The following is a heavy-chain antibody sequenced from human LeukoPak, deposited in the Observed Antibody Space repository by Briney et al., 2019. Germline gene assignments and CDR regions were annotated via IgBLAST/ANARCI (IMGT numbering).Heavy chain of an antibody. CDR1: GFTFSDYY. Sequence: PGGSLRLSCAASGFTFSDYYMSYIRQAPGKGLEWVSVIYSGGSTYYADSVKGRFTISRDNSKNTLYLQMNSLRAEDTAVYYCARAISRGTNWFDPWGQGTLVTVSS. CDR3: ARAISRGTNWFDP. V-gene: IGHV3-66*01. D-gene: IGHD1/OR15-1a*01. J-gene: IGHJ5*02. CDR2: IYSGGST.